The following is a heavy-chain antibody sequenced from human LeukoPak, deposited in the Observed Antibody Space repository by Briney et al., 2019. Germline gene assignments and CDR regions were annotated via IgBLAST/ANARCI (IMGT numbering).Heavy chain of an antibody. J-gene: IGHJ6*03. CDR2: ISSSGST. Sequence: SETLSLTCTVSGDSISSGDYYWSWIRQPAGKGLEWIGRISSSGSTNYNPSLKSRVTISVDMSKNQFSLKLSSVTAADTAVYYCARTTEGGYTYDYFYYYYMDVWGKGTTVTISS. D-gene: IGHD5-18*01. V-gene: IGHV4-61*02. CDR1: GDSISSGDYY. CDR3: ARTTEGGYTYDYFYYYYMDV.